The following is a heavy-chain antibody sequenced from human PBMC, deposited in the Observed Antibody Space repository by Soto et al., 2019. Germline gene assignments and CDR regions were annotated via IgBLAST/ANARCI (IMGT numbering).Heavy chain of an antibody. CDR3: ARHGSDIVVVPAAMDYYYYYMDV. J-gene: IGHJ6*03. D-gene: IGHD2-2*01. CDR1: GGSISSSSYY. Sequence: SETPSLTCTVSGGSISSSSYYWRWIRQPPGKGLEWIGSIYYSGSTYYNPSLKSRVTISVDTSRNQFSLKLSSVTAADTAVYYCARHGSDIVVVPAAMDYYYYYMDVWGKGTTVTVSS. V-gene: IGHV4-39*01. CDR2: IYYSGST.